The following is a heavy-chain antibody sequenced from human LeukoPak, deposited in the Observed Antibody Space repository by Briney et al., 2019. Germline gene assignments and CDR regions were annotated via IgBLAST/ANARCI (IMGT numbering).Heavy chain of an antibody. CDR3: AKDSDSYLFDY. Sequence: GGSLRLSCAASGFTFSSYGMHWVRQAPGKGLEWVAVISYDGSNKYYADSVKGRFTISRDNSKNTLYLQMNSLRAEDTAVYYCAKDSDSYLFDYWGQGTLVTVSS. D-gene: IGHD2-2*01. J-gene: IGHJ4*02. V-gene: IGHV3-30*18. CDR2: ISYDGSNK. CDR1: GFTFSSYG.